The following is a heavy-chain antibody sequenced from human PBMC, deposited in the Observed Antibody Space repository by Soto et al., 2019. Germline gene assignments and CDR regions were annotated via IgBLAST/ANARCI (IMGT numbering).Heavy chain of an antibody. CDR3: ARHAIGGWYPFDI. V-gene: IGHV5-51*01. Sequence: GESLKISCQASGYTFTNNWIGWVRQRPGKGLEWMGIIYPSDSDARYSPSFQGQVTISADKSIGTAYLQWTSLKASDTAMYYCARHAIGGWYPFDIWGQGTMVTVSS. CDR2: IYPSDSDA. CDR1: GYTFTNNW. D-gene: IGHD6-19*01. J-gene: IGHJ3*02.